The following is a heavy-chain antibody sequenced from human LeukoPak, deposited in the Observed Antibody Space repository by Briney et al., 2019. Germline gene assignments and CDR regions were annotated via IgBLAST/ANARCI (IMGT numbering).Heavy chain of an antibody. CDR3: ARGYYYDSSGYLDY. Sequence: SETLSLTCTVSGGSISSSSYYWGWIRQPPGKGLEWIGSIYYSGSTYYNPSLKSRATISVDTSKNQFSLKLSSVTAADTAVYYCARGYYYDSSGYLDYWGQGTLVTVSS. V-gene: IGHV4-39*07. J-gene: IGHJ4*02. CDR2: IYYSGST. D-gene: IGHD3-22*01. CDR1: GGSISSSSYY.